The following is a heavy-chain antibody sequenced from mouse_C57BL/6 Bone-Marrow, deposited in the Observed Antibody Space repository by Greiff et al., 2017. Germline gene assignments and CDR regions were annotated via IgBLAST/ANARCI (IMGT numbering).Heavy chain of an antibody. Sequence: VQLQQSGAELVKPGASVKISCKASGYAFSSYWMNWVKQRPGKGLEWIGQIYPGDGDTNYNGKFKGKATLTADKSSSTAYMQLSSLTSEDSAVYFCSRWGANCNPFDYWGQGTTLTVSS. V-gene: IGHV1-80*01. D-gene: IGHD4-1*01. CDR3: SRWGANCNPFDY. CDR1: GYAFSSYW. CDR2: IYPGDGDT. J-gene: IGHJ2*01.